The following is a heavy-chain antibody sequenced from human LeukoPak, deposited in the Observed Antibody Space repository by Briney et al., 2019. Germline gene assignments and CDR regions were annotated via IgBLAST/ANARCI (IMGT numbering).Heavy chain of an antibody. V-gene: IGHV3-30-3*01. CDR1: GFTFSSYA. Sequence: PGRSLRLSCAASGFTFSSYAMHWVRQAPGKGLEWVAVISYDGSNKYYADSVKGRFTISRDNSKNMLYLQMNSLRAEDTAVYYCARVYNDLWFGELYFDYWGQGTLVTVSS. CDR3: ARVYNDLWFGELYFDY. CDR2: ISYDGSNK. D-gene: IGHD3-10*01. J-gene: IGHJ4*02.